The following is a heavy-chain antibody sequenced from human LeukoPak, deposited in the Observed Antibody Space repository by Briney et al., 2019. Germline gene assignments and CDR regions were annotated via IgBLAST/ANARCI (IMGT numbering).Heavy chain of an antibody. CDR1: GGSISSYY. Sequence: SETLSLTCTVSGGSISSYYWSWIRQPPGKGLEWIGYIYYSGSTNYNPSLKSRVTISVDTSKSQFSLKLSSVTAADTAVYYCARERDDYVWGSYRYPVFDYWGQGTLVTVSS. D-gene: IGHD3-16*02. CDR3: ARERDDYVWGSYRYPVFDY. CDR2: IYYSGST. V-gene: IGHV4-59*01. J-gene: IGHJ4*02.